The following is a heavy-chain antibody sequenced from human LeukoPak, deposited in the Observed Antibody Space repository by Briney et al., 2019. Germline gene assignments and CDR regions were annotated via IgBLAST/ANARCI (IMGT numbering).Heavy chain of an antibody. CDR2: ISYDGSNK. CDR1: GFTFSSYA. V-gene: IGHV3-30*03. J-gene: IGHJ1*01. D-gene: IGHD1-26*01. Sequence: GGSLRLSCAASGFTFSSYAMSWVRQAPGKGLEWVAVISYDGSNKYYADSVKGRFTISRDNSKNTLYLQMNSLRAEDTAVYYCIVGATIAEYFQHWGQGTLVTVSS. CDR3: IVGATIAEYFQH.